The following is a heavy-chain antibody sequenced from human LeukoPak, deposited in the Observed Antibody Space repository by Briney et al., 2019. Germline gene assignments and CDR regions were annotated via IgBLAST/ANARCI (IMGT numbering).Heavy chain of an antibody. CDR2: IYHSGST. Sequence: SQTLSLICAVSGGSISSGGYSWSWIRQSPGKGLEWIGYIYHSGSTYYNPSLKSRVTISVDRSKNQFSLKLSSVTAADTAVYYCARGRGYCSSTSCYPYFDYWGQGTLVTVSS. J-gene: IGHJ4*02. D-gene: IGHD2-2*01. CDR3: ARGRGYCSSTSCYPYFDY. CDR1: GGSISSGGYS. V-gene: IGHV4-30-2*06.